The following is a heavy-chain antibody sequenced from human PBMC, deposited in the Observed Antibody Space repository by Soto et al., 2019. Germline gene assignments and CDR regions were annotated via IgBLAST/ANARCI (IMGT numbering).Heavy chain of an antibody. Sequence: EVQLVESGGGLVQPGGSLRLSCAASGFTFSSYSMNWVRQAPGKGLEWVSYISSSSSTIYYADSVKGRFTISRDNAKNSLYLQMNSLSDEDTAVYYGARESGYSGYSYCYGMDVWGQGTTVTVSS. CDR2: ISSSSSTI. CDR3: ARESGYSGYSYCYGMDV. CDR1: GFTFSSYS. J-gene: IGHJ6*02. V-gene: IGHV3-48*02. D-gene: IGHD5-12*01.